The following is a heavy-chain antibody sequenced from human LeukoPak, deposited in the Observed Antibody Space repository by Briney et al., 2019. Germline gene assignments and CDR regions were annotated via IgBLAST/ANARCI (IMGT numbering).Heavy chain of an antibody. J-gene: IGHJ4*02. V-gene: IGHV3-53*01. Sequence: GGSLRLSCAASGFIVSHNYMSWVRQAPGKGLESVSLIYSGGSTYYADSVKGRFTISRDSAKNTLYLQMNSLRAEDTAVYYCARGPHYYDSSGNLDYWGQGTLVTVSS. CDR1: GFIVSHNY. D-gene: IGHD3-22*01. CDR3: ARGPHYYDSSGNLDY. CDR2: IYSGGST.